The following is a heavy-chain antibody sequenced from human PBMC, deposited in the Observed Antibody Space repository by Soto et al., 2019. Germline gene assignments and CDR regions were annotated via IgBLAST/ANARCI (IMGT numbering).Heavy chain of an antibody. Sequence: QVQLVQSGAEVTEPGASVKVSCKTSGFTFTLHYIHWVRQAPGQGLEWVGMVNAGDGSATYAREFRDKVSMTWDTSTSTVYLDLNSLKSEDRAIYYCARERDSFDYWGQGTLVSVSP. CDR3: ARERDSFDY. J-gene: IGHJ4*02. CDR1: GFTFTLHY. CDR2: VNAGDGSA. V-gene: IGHV1-46*01. D-gene: IGHD3-22*01.